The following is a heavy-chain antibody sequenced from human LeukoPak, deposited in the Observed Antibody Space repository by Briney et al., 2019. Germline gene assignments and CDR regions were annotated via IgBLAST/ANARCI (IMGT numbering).Heavy chain of an antibody. CDR3: ARDAEGSETHSGMDV. CDR1: GLTVSSNY. V-gene: IGHV3-53*01. J-gene: IGHJ6*02. D-gene: IGHD3-10*01. CDR2: IYRDGST. Sequence: GSLRLSCAASGLTVSSNYMNWVRQAPGKGLEWVSTIYRDGSTYYADSVRGRFTISRDNSKNTLYLQMNNLRAEDAAVYYCARDAEGSETHSGMDVWGQGTTVTVSS.